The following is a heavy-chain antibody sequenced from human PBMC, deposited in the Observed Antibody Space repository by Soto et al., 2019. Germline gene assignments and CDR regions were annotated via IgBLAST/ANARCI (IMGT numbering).Heavy chain of an antibody. J-gene: IGHJ6*02. CDR2: MNPNSYNT. Sequence: QVQLVQSGAEVKKPGASVKVSCKASGDTFTNYDINWVRQATGQGLEWMRRMNPNSYNTGYAQKFQSIVTMTRNTSIPTAYIELSSMRSEDKAVYYCARGRNGMDVWGQGTTVTVSS. CDR3: ARGRNGMDV. V-gene: IGHV1-8*01. CDR1: GDTFTNYD.